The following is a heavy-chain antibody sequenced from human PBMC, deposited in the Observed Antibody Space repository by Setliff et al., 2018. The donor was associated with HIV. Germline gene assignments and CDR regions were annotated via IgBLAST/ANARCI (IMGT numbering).Heavy chain of an antibody. V-gene: IGHV3-7*03. D-gene: IGHD2-2*01. CDR2: INQDGSQA. CDR3: VPESSTFLN. J-gene: IGHJ4*02. Sequence: LRLSCAATDFTFSNYWMDWVRQSPEKGLEWVANINQDGSQAYYLDSVRGRFTISRDNVQKPLYLQMNTLRAEDTAVYYCVPESSTFLNWGPGSQVTVSS. CDR1: DFTFSNYW.